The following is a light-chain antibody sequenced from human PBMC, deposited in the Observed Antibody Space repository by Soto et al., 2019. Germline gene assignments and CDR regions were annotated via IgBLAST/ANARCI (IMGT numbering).Light chain of an antibody. V-gene: IGKV3-20*01. CDR2: GVS. CDR1: QSVTTRY. J-gene: IGKJ3*01. CDR3: QQFVTSPLVT. Sequence: EIVLTQSPGTLSLSPGERATLSCRASQSVTTRYLAWYQQKPGQAPRLLIHGVSSRATGIPDRFSGSGSGTDFILTISRLEPEDFAVYYCQQFVTSPLVTFGPGTKVDIK.